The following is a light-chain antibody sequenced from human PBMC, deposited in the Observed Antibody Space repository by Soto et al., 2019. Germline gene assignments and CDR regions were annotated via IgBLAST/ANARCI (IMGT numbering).Light chain of an antibody. J-gene: IGKJ5*01. CDR3: QQRSNWPPIT. V-gene: IGKV3-11*01. Sequence: EIVLTQSPATLSLSPGERATLSCRASQSVSSYLAWYQQKPGQAPRLLIYDASNRATGIPARFSGSGSGTDFTLTTSSLEPEDFGVYYCQQRSNWPPITFGQGTRLEIK. CDR2: DAS. CDR1: QSVSSY.